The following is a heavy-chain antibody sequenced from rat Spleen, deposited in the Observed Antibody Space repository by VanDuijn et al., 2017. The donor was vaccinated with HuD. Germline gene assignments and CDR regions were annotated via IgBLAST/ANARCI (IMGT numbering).Heavy chain of an antibody. CDR1: GFTFSTFP. CDR3: ARHRRLLLQSTGGVMDA. Sequence: EVQLVESDGGLVQPGRSLKLSCTASGFTFSTFPMVWVRQAPKKGLEWVASISSGGGGTYYADSVEGRFTISRDNAKNTQYLQMDSLRSEDTATYYCARHRRLLLQSTGGVMDAWGQGASVTVSS. J-gene: IGHJ4*01. V-gene: IGHV5S13*01. D-gene: IGHD1-1*01. CDR2: ISSGGGGT.